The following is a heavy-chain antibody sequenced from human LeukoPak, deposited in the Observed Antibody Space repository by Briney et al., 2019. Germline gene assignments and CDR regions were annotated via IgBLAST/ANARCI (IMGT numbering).Heavy chain of an antibody. CDR2: INPNSGGT. J-gene: IGHJ4*02. V-gene: IGHV1-2*02. CDR1: GYTFTGHY. Sequence: WASVKVSCKASGYTFTGHYMHWVRQAPGQGLEWMGWINPNSGGTNYAQKFQGRVTMTRDTSISTAYMELSRLRSDDTAVYYCARVDYSGGWYRLKTFDYWGQGTLVTVSS. D-gene: IGHD6-19*01. CDR3: ARVDYSGGWYRLKTFDY.